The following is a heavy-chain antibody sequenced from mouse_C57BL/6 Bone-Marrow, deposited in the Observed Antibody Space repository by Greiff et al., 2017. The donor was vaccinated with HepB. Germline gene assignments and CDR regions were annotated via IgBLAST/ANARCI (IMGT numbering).Heavy chain of an antibody. CDR2: IDPSDSYT. Sequence: VQLQQPGAELVMPGASVKLSCKASGYTFTSYWMHWVKQRPGQGLEWIGEIDPSDSYTNYNQKFKGKSTLTVDKSSSTAYMQLSSLTSEDSAVYYCARNRGGNYDWGQGTTLTVSS. CDR1: GYTFTSYW. V-gene: IGHV1-69*01. CDR3: ARNRGGNYD. J-gene: IGHJ2*01. D-gene: IGHD2-1*01.